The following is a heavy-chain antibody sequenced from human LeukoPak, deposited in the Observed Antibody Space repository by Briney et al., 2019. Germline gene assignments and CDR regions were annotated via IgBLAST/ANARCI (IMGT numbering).Heavy chain of an antibody. V-gene: IGHV3-11*05. J-gene: IGHJ4*02. CDR1: GFTFSDYY. D-gene: IGHD3-22*01. Sequence: GGSLRLSCAASGFTFSDYYMSWIRQAPGKGLEWVSYISSGSGYTNYADSVKGRFTISRDNAKNSLYLQMNSLRAEDTAVYYCARAGKNYDSRNYFDYWGQGTLVTVSS. CDR2: ISSGSGYT. CDR3: ARAGKNYDSRNYFDY.